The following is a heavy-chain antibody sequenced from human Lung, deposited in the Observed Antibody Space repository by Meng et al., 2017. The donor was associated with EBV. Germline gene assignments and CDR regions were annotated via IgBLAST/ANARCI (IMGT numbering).Heavy chain of an antibody. V-gene: IGHV4-34*01. Sequence: HLHRVGARLLKPSATLSRTCAVYGGYLSASYWSWIRQPPGKRLEWIGEINRSGSTNYNPSLKSRLTVSMDTSKNQFSLNLSSVTAADTAVYYCARGRQIGWQGGDFAYWSQGTLVTVSS. J-gene: IGHJ4*02. CDR3: ARGRQIGWQGGDFAY. CDR1: GGYLSASY. D-gene: IGHD2-15*01. CDR2: INRSGST.